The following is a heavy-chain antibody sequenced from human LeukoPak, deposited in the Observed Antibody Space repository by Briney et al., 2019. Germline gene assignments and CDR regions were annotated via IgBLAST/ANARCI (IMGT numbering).Heavy chain of an antibody. D-gene: IGHD2-15*01. J-gene: IGHJ4*02. V-gene: IGHV3-30*02. Sequence: GGSLRLSCAASGFTFSSYGMHWVRQAPGKGLEWVAFIRYDGSNKYYADSVKGRFTISRDNSKNTLYLQMNSLRAEDTAVYYCAKARVMWDIVVVVAAKYFDYWGQGTLVTVSS. CDR1: GFTFSSYG. CDR3: AKARVMWDIVVVVAAKYFDY. CDR2: IRYDGSNK.